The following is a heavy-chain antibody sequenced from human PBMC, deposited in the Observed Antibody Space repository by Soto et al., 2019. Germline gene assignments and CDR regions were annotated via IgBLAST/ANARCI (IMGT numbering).Heavy chain of an antibody. CDR3: ARLNWNDVDVYYYYGMDV. J-gene: IGHJ6*02. V-gene: IGHV4-59*13. D-gene: IGHD1-1*01. CDR1: GGSISSYY. Sequence: SETLSLTCTVSGGSISSYYWSWIREPPGNGLEWIGYIYYSGSTSYNPSLKSRVTISVDTSKNQFSLKLSSVTAADTAVYYCARLNWNDVDVYYYYGMDVWGQGTTVTVSS. CDR2: IYYSGST.